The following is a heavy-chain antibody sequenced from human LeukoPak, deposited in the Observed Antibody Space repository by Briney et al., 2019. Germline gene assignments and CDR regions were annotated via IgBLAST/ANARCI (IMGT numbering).Heavy chain of an antibody. CDR2: VHLSGAT. Sequence: PSETLSLTCAVSGVSITTTNWWSWVRQPPGKGLEWIGEVHLSGATNYNLSLESRVSMSIDKSKNQLSLELTSVTAADTAIYYCTRESGAFSPFGFWGQGTLVTVSS. CDR3: TRESGAFSPFGF. V-gene: IGHV4-4*02. D-gene: IGHD1-26*01. J-gene: IGHJ4*02. CDR1: GVSITTTNW.